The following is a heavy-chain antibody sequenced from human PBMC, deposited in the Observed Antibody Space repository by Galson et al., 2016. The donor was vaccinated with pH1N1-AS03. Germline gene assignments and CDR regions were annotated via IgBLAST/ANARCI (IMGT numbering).Heavy chain of an antibody. D-gene: IGHD2-2*01. J-gene: IGHJ6*02. CDR1: GYIFTGFY. CDR3: ARDPRGRCTTATCPTTYYFGMDV. Sequence: SVKVSCKASGYIFTGFYVHWVRQAPGQGLEWMGWINPNNGVTNYAQKFQAWVTMTGDTSISTAYMELYGLKSDDTAVYYCARDPRGRCTTATCPTTYYFGMDVWGQGTTVIVSS. V-gene: IGHV1-2*04. CDR2: INPNNGVT.